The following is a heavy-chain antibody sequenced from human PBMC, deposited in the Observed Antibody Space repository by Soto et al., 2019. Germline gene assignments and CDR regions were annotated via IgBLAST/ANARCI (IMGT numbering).Heavy chain of an antibody. D-gene: IGHD7-27*01. CDR1: GDSISNLDDF. Sequence: SEPLCLTYSVSGDSISNLDDFWAWIRQPPGQALEYIGYIYKSATTYYNPSFESRVAISVDTSKSQFSLNVTSVTAADTAVYFCARGRYCLTGRCFPNWFDSWGQGALVTGSS. V-gene: IGHV4-30-4*01. CDR3: ARGRYCLTGRCFPNWFDS. CDR2: IYKSATT. J-gene: IGHJ5*01.